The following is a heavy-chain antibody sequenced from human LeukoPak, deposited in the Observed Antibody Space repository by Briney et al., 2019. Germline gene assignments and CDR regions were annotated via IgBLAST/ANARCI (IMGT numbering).Heavy chain of an antibody. CDR3: AIQYSTNWYDDRGWFDP. Sequence: SETLSLTCTVSSGSFRTYYWSWIRQPPGKGLEWIGYIFYNEGTSYNPSLKSRVTISVDTSKNQFSLKLSSVTAADTAFYYCAIQYSTNWYDDRGWFDPWGQGTLVTVSS. J-gene: IGHJ5*02. D-gene: IGHD6-13*01. CDR1: SGSFRTYY. V-gene: IGHV4-59*08. CDR2: IFYNEGT.